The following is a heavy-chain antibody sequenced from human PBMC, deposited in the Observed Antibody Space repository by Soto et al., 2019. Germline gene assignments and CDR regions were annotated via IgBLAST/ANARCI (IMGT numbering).Heavy chain of an antibody. Sequence: QVQLVQSGAEVKKPGSSVKVSCKASGGTFSSYAISWVRQSPGQGLEWMGGIIPIFGTANYAQKFQGRVTITADESTSTAYMELRSLRSEETAVYYCARGAVTTYDYYYGMDVWGKGTTVTVSS. D-gene: IGHD4-17*01. CDR1: GGTFSSYA. V-gene: IGHV1-69*12. J-gene: IGHJ6*04. CDR3: ARGAVTTYDYYYGMDV. CDR2: IIPIFGTA.